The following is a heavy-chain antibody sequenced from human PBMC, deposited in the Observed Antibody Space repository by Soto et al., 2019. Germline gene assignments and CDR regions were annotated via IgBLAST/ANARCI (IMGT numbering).Heavy chain of an antibody. V-gene: IGHV4-39*01. CDR2: IYFAGST. CDR3: ARLVFHCLRGSCDDYSFYGLDV. Sequence: LSLTCTVSGGSISSTDHYWGWVRQPPGKGREWLGSIYFAGSTFHNPALKSRATISVDTSRNQFSLRLTTVTASDTAVYYCARLVFHCLRGSCDDYSFYGLDVWGQGTTVTVSS. J-gene: IGHJ6*02. D-gene: IGHD2-15*01. CDR1: GGSISSTDHY.